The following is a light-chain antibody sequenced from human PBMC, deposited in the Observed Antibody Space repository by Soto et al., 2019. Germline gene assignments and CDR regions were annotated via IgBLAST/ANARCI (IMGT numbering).Light chain of an antibody. CDR1: SSNIGNNY. CDR2: DKN. J-gene: IGLJ1*01. V-gene: IGLV1-51*01. CDR3: GTWDNGLSAYV. Sequence: QSVLTQPPSVSAAPGQKVTISCSGSSSNIGNNYVSWYQQLPGTAPKLLIYDKNERPSGIPDRFSGSKSGTSATLDISGLQTGDEADYYCGTWDNGLSAYVFGTGTKGTVL.